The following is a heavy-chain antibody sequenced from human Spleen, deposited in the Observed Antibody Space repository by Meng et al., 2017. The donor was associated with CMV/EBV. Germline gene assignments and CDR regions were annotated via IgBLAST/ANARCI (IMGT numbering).Heavy chain of an antibody. Sequence: QVQLVQSGAEVKKPGASLKVSCKASGYTLTSYDINWVRQATGQGLEWMGWMNPNSGNTGYAQKFQGRVTMTRNTSITTAYMELSSLRSEDTAVYYCARGSSSWYYYFDYWGQGTLVTVSS. V-gene: IGHV1-8*01. CDR1: GYTLTSYD. CDR2: MNPNSGNT. CDR3: ARGSSSWYYYFDY. J-gene: IGHJ4*02. D-gene: IGHD6-13*01.